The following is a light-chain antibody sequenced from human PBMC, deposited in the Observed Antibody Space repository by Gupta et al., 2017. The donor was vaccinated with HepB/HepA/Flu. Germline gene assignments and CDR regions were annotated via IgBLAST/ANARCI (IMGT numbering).Light chain of an antibody. CDR1: QSISSY. CDR3: QQSDSSPIT. Sequence: DIQMTQPPSSLSASVGDRVTITCRASQSISSYFNWYQQKPGKASKLLIYAASTLQRGVPSRFSGSGSGTDFTLTISRLQPEDFATYYCQQSDSSPITFGGGTKVEIK. CDR2: AAS. J-gene: IGKJ4*01. V-gene: IGKV1-39*01.